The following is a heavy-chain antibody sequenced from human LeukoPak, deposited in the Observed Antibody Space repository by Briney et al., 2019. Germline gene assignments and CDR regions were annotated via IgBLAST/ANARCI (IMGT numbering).Heavy chain of an antibody. CDR1: GGSISGSCYY. Sequence: SKTLSLTCNVSGGSISGSCYYWGRIRQAPGQGLEWTGIFYNPRSAYYNPSLKSRVTISVDTSKNHFTLKLSSVTAADTAVYYCARTTRDFWSGYYLLYLDVWGKGTTVTVSS. CDR2: FYNPRSA. V-gene: IGHV4-39*06. J-gene: IGHJ6*04. CDR3: ARTTRDFWSGYYLLYLDV. D-gene: IGHD3-3*01.